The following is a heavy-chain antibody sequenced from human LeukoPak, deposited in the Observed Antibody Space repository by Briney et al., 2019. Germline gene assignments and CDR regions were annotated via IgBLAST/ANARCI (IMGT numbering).Heavy chain of an antibody. CDR3: ARGHYDVLAASYKWTPDY. Sequence: PGGSLRLSCAASGFTFNTFNMNWVRQAPGKGLEWVSSITSGGDYIYYADSVKGRFTTSRDNAKNTLSLQLNSLRVEDTAVYYCARGHYDVLAASYKWTPDYWGQGTLVTVSS. J-gene: IGHJ4*02. D-gene: IGHD3-9*01. CDR2: ITSGGDYI. CDR1: GFTFNTFN. V-gene: IGHV3-21*01.